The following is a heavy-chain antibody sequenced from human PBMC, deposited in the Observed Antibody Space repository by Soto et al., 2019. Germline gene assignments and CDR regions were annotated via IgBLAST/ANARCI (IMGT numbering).Heavy chain of an antibody. J-gene: IGHJ5*02. V-gene: IGHV3-7*01. CDR1: GFTFSKYW. Sequence: GGSLRLSCAASGFTFSKYWMSWVRQAPGKGLEWVANIKQDGSEKYYVDSVKGRFTISRDNAKNSLSLQMNSLRAEDTAVYYCARVPVITAAGTAWFHPWGQGTLVTVSS. CDR2: IKQDGSEK. CDR3: ARVPVITAAGTAWFHP. D-gene: IGHD6-13*01.